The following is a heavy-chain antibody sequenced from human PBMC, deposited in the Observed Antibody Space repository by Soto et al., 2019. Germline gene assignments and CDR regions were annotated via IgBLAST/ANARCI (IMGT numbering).Heavy chain of an antibody. CDR2: ISWNSGSI. CDR3: AKDKYSGSRPRGYYYGMDV. V-gene: IGHV3-9*01. CDR1: GFTFDDYA. D-gene: IGHD5-12*01. Sequence: RRLSCAASGFTFDDYAMHWVRQAPGKGLEWVSGISWNSGSIGYADSVKGRFTISRDNAKNSLYLQMNSLRAEDTALYYCAKDKYSGSRPRGYYYGMDVWGQGTTVTVS. J-gene: IGHJ6*02.